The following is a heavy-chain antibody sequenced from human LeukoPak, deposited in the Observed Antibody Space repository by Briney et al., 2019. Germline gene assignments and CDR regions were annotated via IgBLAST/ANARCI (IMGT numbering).Heavy chain of an antibody. CDR1: GYSISSGYY. CDR2: IYPSGST. V-gene: IGHV4-38-2*01. CDR3: ASIGPTYYDFWSGYYTPVYYYYMDV. J-gene: IGHJ6*03. D-gene: IGHD3-3*01. Sequence: PSETLSLTCAVSGYSISSGYYWGWIRQPPGKGLEWIGSIYPSGSTYYNPSLKSRVTISVDTSKNQFSLKLSSVTAADTAVYYCASIGPTYYDFWSGYYTPVYYYYMDVWGKGTTVTVSS.